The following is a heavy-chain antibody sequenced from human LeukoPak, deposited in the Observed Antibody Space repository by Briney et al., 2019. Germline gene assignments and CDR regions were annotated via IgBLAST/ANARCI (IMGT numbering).Heavy chain of an antibody. CDR3: ATSGSYRFDY. CDR1: GFTFSSYS. D-gene: IGHD1-26*01. Sequence: PGGSLRLSCAASGFTFSSYSMNWVRQAPGKGLEWVSFIGTSTIYYADSVKGRFTISRDNAQDSLYLQMNSLRDEDTAMYYCATSGSYRFDYWGQGTVDTVSS. CDR2: IGTSTI. V-gene: IGHV3-48*02. J-gene: IGHJ4*02.